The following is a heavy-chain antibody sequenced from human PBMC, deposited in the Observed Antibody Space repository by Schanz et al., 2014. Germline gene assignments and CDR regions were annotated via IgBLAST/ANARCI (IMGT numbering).Heavy chain of an antibody. CDR2: ISYDGGHK. J-gene: IGHJ6*02. CDR1: GFTFSSYA. V-gene: IGHV3-30*04. Sequence: QVQLVESGGGVVQPGRSLRLSCAASGFTFSSYAMHWVRQAPGRGLQWVALISYDGGHKYYADPVKGRFTISRDSAKNSLYLQMNSLRAEDTAVYYCARSYSSGWYPYYYGMDVWGQGTTVTVSS. CDR3: ARSYSSGWYPYYYGMDV. D-gene: IGHD6-19*01.